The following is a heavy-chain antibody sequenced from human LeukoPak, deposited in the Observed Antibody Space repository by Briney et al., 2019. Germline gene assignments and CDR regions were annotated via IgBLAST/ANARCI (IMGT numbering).Heavy chain of an antibody. CDR1: GYTFTSYG. Sequence: ASVKVSCKASGYTFTSYGISWVRQASGQGLEWMGRINPNNGGTNYAQKFQGRVTMTRDMSMSTAYMELSRLRSDDTAVYYCAGEDNSSGYRPFDIWGQGTMVTVPS. CDR2: INPNNGGT. CDR3: AGEDNSSGYRPFDI. J-gene: IGHJ3*02. V-gene: IGHV1-2*06. D-gene: IGHD3-22*01.